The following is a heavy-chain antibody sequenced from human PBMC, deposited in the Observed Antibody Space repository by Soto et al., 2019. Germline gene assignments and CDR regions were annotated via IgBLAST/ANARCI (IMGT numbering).Heavy chain of an antibody. D-gene: IGHD3-10*01. CDR2: IYHSGST. Sequence: SETLSLTCAVSGGSISSSNWWSWVRQPPGKGLEWIGEIYHSGSTNYNPSLKSRVTISVDKSKNQFSLKLSSVTAADTAVYYCSELNGFWVRGRLHGHFAKGGWGQGNTVTVSS. V-gene: IGHV4-4*02. J-gene: IGHJ6*01. CDR3: SELNGFWVRGRLHGHFAKGG. CDR1: GGSISSSNW.